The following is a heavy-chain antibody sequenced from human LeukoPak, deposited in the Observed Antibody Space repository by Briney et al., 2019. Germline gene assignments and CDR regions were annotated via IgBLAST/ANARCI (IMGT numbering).Heavy chain of an antibody. CDR1: GGTFSSYA. CDR3: ARDRGVFGVDQGVHYYGLDV. J-gene: IGHJ6*02. V-gene: IGHV1-69*13. Sequence: GASVKVSCKASGGTFSSYAISWVRQAPGQGLEWMGGIIPIFGTANYAQKFQGRVTITADESTSTAYMELSSLRSEDTAVYYCARDRGVFGVDQGVHYYGLDVWGQGTTVTVSS. D-gene: IGHD3-3*01. CDR2: IIPIFGTA.